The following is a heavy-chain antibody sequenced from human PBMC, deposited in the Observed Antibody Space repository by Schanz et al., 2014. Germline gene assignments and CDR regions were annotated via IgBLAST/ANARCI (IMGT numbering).Heavy chain of an antibody. J-gene: IGHJ5*02. Sequence: QVQLVQSGAEVKKPGASVKVSCKSSGYPFTDYHIHWVRQAPGQGLEYMGRINPNSGGTNFAQKFQSRVTMTRDTSISTVYMELSRLRSDDTAVYYCAREGTVIRGLSGWFDPWGQGTLVTVSS. D-gene: IGHD3-10*01. CDR1: GYPFTDYH. CDR2: INPNSGGT. CDR3: AREGTVIRGLSGWFDP. V-gene: IGHV1-2*06.